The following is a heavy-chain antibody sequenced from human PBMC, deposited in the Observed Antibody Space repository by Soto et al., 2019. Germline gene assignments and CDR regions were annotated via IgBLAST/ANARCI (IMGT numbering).Heavy chain of an antibody. J-gene: IGHJ4*02. CDR2: INANNGNP. CDR3: VVSRGWWACHY. D-gene: IGHD6-13*01. CDR1: GYTFTTYD. Sequence: QVLLVKSGAEVKKPGASVQISCKASGYTFTTYDMHWVRQAPGQRLEWMGSINANNGNPKYSQRFQGRATFTRDTSATTGDMDLSSLISEDTAVYYCVVSRGWWACHYLGQGTLVTVSS. V-gene: IGHV1-3*01.